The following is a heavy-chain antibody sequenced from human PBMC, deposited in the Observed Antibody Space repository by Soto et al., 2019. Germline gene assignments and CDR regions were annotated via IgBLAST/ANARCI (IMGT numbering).Heavy chain of an antibody. J-gene: IGHJ5*02. D-gene: IGHD3-9*01. Sequence: GESLKISCKGSGYSFTSYWIGWVRQMPGKGLEWMGIIYPGDSDTRYSPSFQGQVTISADKSISTAYLQWSSLKASDTAMYYCARTGYYDILTGYSPSDSNWFDPWGQGTLVTVSS. V-gene: IGHV5-51*01. CDR2: IYPGDSDT. CDR1: GYSFTSYW. CDR3: ARTGYYDILTGYSPSDSNWFDP.